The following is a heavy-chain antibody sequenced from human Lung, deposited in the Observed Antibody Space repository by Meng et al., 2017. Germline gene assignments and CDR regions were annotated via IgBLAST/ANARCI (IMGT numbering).Heavy chain of an antibody. D-gene: IGHD3-3*02. Sequence: GGSLRLSCAASGFTFRDFGMSWVRQAPGKGLEWVARINDNGDTTTYADSVKGRFTISRDNAKKSLYLQMNSLGVGDTAFYYCARQDSIFDYWGQGALVTVSS. J-gene: IGHJ4*02. CDR2: INDNGDTT. CDR1: GFTFRDFG. CDR3: ARQDSIFDY. V-gene: IGHV3-20*04.